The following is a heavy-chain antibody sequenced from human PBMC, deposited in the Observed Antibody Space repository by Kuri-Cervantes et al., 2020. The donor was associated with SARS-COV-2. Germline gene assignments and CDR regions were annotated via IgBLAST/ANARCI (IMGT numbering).Heavy chain of an antibody. CDR1: GFTFSDYY. D-gene: IGHD3-22*01. CDR3: VRQVITVWVDYYYMDV. CDR2: ISSSSTI. J-gene: IGHJ6*03. V-gene: IGHV3-69-1*02. Sequence: GESLKISCAASGFTFSDYYMNWVRQAPGKGLEWVSSISSSSTIYYADSVKGRFTISRDNAKNSLYLQMNSLRAEDTAVYYCVRQVITVWVDYYYMDVWGKGTTVTVSS.